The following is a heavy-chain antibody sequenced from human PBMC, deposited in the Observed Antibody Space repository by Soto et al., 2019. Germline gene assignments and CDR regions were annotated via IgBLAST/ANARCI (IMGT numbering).Heavy chain of an antibody. CDR1: GLTFSDYA. J-gene: IGHJ6*02. Sequence: PGGSLRLSCAGSGLTFSDYAMTWVRQAPGKGLEWVSTTRSNGEYTYYGDSAKGRFTVSRDNSKNTLYLEMSSVRAEDTAVYYCAKDSRNVAVSAARVYGMDVWGQGTTVTVSS. CDR3: AKDSRNVAVSAARVYGMDV. CDR2: TRSNGEYT. V-gene: IGHV3-23*01. D-gene: IGHD2-2*01.